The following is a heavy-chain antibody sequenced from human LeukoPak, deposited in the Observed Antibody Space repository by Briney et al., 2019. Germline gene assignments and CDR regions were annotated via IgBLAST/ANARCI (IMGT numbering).Heavy chain of an antibody. V-gene: IGHV3-48*03. CDR1: GFTFSSYE. D-gene: IGHD3-3*01. CDR2: ISSSGSTI. Sequence: GGSLRLSCAASGFTFSSYEMTWVRQAPGKGLEWVSYISSSGSTIYYADSVKGRFTISRDNAKNSLYLQMNSLRAEDTAVYYCARGLWDFWSGFDYWGQGTLVTVSS. CDR3: ARGLWDFWSGFDY. J-gene: IGHJ4*02.